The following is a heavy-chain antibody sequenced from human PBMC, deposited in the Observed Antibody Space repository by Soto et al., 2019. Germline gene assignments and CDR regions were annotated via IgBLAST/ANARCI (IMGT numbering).Heavy chain of an antibody. CDR1: GFTFSSYG. CDR3: AREGDRHDYIWGSYFWGRSPHDAFDI. J-gene: IGHJ3*02. D-gene: IGHD3-16*01. CDR2: IWYDGSNK. V-gene: IGHV3-33*01. Sequence: GGSLRLSCAASGFTFSSYGMHWVRQAPGKGLEWVAVIWYDGSNKYYADSVKGRFTISRDNSKNTLYLQMNSLRAEDTAVYYCAREGDRHDYIWGSYFWGRSPHDAFDIWGQGTMVTVSS.